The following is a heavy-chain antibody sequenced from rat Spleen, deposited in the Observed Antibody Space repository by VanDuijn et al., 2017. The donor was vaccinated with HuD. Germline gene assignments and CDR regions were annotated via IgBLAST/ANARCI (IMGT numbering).Heavy chain of an antibody. D-gene: IGHD1-1*01. CDR2: ISTGGGNT. Sequence: EVQLVESGGGLVQPGRSLKLSCAASGFTYSNYVMAWVRQAPTKGLEWVASISTGGGNTYYRDSVKGRFTISRDNAKNTLYLQMDSLRSEDTATYYCAKSLYYSGDVGYFDFWGPGTMVTVSS. V-gene: IGHV5S13*01. CDR3: AKSLYYSGDVGYFDF. J-gene: IGHJ1*01. CDR1: GFTYSNYV.